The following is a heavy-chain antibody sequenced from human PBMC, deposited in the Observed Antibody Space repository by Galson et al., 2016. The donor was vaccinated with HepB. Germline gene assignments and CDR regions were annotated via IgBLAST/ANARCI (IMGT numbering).Heavy chain of an antibody. J-gene: IGHJ4*02. Sequence: CAISGDSVSSTSAAWNWIRQSPSRGLEWLGRTYYRSKWSNDYAVSVKSRITINPDTSKNQFSLQLNSMTPEDTAVYYCASERGSPRGRAFDDWGQGTLVTVPS. V-gene: IGHV6-1*01. CDR3: ASERGSPRGRAFDD. CDR2: TYYRSKWSN. D-gene: IGHD3-16*01. CDR1: GDSVSSTSAA.